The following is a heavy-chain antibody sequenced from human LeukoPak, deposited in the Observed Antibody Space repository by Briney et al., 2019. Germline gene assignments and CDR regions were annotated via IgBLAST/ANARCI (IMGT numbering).Heavy chain of an antibody. D-gene: IGHD6-19*01. CDR2: TYPGGSDT. J-gene: IGHJ4*02. CDR3: ARHVASSGWAHFDY. V-gene: IGHV5-51*01. Sequence: GESLKISREGSGYSFTTYWIGWVRQMPGKGLEWMGITYPGGSDTKYSPSFQGQVTISVDKSISTAYLQWTSLKASDTAIYYCARHVASSGWAHFDYWGQGTLVTVSS. CDR1: GYSFTTYW.